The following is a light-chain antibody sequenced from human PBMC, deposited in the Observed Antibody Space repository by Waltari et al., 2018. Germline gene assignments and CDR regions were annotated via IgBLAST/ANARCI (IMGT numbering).Light chain of an antibody. V-gene: IGKV3-11*01. Sequence: EIVLTQSPATLSLSPGDRATLSCRASHSVDTSLAWYQQKLGQAPRLLIYDVFYRATGIPARFSGRGSGTDLTLTISSLEPEDFALYFCQQRRDWPITFGQGTRLEIK. CDR1: HSVDTS. CDR3: QQRRDWPIT. CDR2: DVF. J-gene: IGKJ5*01.